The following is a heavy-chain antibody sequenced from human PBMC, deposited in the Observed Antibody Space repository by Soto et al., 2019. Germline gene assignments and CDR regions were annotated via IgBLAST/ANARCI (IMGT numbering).Heavy chain of an antibody. D-gene: IGHD6-13*01. Sequence: SETLSLTCAVYGGSFSGYYWGWIRQPPGKGLEWIGEINHSGSTNYNPSLKSRVTISVDTSKNQFSLKLSSVTAADTAVYYCARGQTKEAAGTWGQGTLVPVSP. CDR2: INHSGST. V-gene: IGHV4-34*01. CDR1: GGSFSGYY. CDR3: ARGQTKEAAGT. J-gene: IGHJ4*02.